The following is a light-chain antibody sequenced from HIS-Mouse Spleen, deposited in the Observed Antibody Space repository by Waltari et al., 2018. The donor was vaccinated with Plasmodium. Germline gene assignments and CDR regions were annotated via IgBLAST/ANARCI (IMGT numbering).Light chain of an antibody. CDR2: DIN. CDR3: GTWDSSLSAGVV. Sequence: KVTISCSGSSSNIGNNYVSWYQQLPGTAPKLLIYDINKRPSGIPDRFSGSKSGTSATLGITGLQTGDEADYYCGTWDSSLSAGVVFGGGTKLTVL. J-gene: IGLJ2*01. V-gene: IGLV1-51*01. CDR1: SSNIGNNY.